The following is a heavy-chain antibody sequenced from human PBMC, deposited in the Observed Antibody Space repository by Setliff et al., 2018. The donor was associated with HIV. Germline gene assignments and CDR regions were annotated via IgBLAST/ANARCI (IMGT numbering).Heavy chain of an antibody. J-gene: IGHJ2*01. CDR1: GFTFSDYY. Sequence: SLRLSCAASGFTFSDYYMSWVRQAPGKGLEWISYISRGGRTKYYADSVKGRFTISRDNAKNSLYLQMNSLRAEDTTIYYCARVPVMATITYWYFDLWGRGTLVTVYS. CDR2: ISRGGRTK. CDR3: ARVPVMATITYWYFDL. D-gene: IGHD5-12*01. V-gene: IGHV3-11*04.